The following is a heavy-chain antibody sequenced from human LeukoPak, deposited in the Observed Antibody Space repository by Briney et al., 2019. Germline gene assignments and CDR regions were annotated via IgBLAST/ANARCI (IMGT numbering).Heavy chain of an antibody. CDR3: ARNPYGSGQFDP. V-gene: IGHV1-8*01. Sequence: DSVKVSCKASGYTFTTYAVNWVRQATGRGLEWMGWMSPNNGNTGYAQNFQGNVTLTRDTYINTAYMELSSLTSEDTAVYYCARNPYGSGQFDPWGQGTLVTVSS. CDR2: MSPNNGNT. CDR1: GYTFTTYA. D-gene: IGHD5-24*01. J-gene: IGHJ5*02.